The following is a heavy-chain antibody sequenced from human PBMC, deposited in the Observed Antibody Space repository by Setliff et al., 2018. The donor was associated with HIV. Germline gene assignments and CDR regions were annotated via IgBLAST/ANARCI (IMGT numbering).Heavy chain of an antibody. CDR3: ARGRDASTWYLSHFYSYYYLDV. D-gene: IGHD6-13*01. CDR1: GGSISSGGYY. Sequence: SETLSLTCTVSGGSISSGGYYWSWIRQHPGKGLEWIGYIYYSGSTYYNPSLKSRVTISLDTSKNQLSLKLTSVVAADTGLYFCARGRDASTWYLSHFYSYYYLDVWGNGTTVTVSS. J-gene: IGHJ6*03. CDR2: IYYSGST. V-gene: IGHV4-31*03.